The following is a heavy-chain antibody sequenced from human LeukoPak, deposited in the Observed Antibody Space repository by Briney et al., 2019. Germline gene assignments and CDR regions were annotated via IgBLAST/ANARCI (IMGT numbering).Heavy chain of an antibody. V-gene: IGHV3-53*01. J-gene: IGHJ4*02. D-gene: IGHD6-6*01. CDR2: IYSGGNT. Sequence: GGSLRLSCAASGFTVSSNYMSWVRQAPGKGLEWVSVIYSGGNTYYADSVKGRFTISRDNSKNTLYLQMNSLRAEDTAVYYCGVEYTSSSFDYWGQGTLVTVSS. CDR3: GVEYTSSSFDY. CDR1: GFTVSSNY.